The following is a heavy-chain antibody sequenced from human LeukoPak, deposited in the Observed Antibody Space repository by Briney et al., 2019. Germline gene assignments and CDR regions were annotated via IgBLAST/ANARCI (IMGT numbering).Heavy chain of an antibody. Sequence: PGESLRLSCAASGFTFDDYAMHWVRQAPGKGLEWVSGISWNSGSIGYADSVKGRFTISRDNAKNSLYLQMNSLRAEDMALYYCAKDTAAAGRGILDYWGQGTLVTVSS. V-gene: IGHV3-9*03. J-gene: IGHJ4*02. D-gene: IGHD6-13*01. CDR2: ISWNSGSI. CDR1: GFTFDDYA. CDR3: AKDTAAAGRGILDY.